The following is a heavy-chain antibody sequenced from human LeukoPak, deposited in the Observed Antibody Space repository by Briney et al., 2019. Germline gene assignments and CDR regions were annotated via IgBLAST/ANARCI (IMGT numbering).Heavy chain of an antibody. CDR2: IIPILGIA. CDR1: GGTFSSYA. Sequence: ASVKVSCKASGGTFSSYAIGWVRQAPGQGLEWMGRIIPILGIANYAQKFQGRVTITADKSTSTAYMELSSLRSEDTAVYYCARVSYDSSGYYPRGAFDYWGQGTLVTVSS. D-gene: IGHD3-22*01. CDR3: ARVSYDSSGYYPRGAFDY. J-gene: IGHJ4*02. V-gene: IGHV1-69*04.